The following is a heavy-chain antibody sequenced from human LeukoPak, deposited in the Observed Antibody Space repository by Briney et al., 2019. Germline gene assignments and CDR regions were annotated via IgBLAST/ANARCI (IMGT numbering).Heavy chain of an antibody. Sequence: GGSLRLSCAASGFTFSDYYMSWIHQAPGKGLEWVSYISSSGSTIYYTDSVKGRFTISRDNAKNSLYLQMNSLRAEDTAVYYCAREQGIAVAGVFDYWGQGTLVTVSS. V-gene: IGHV3-11*01. CDR2: ISSSGSTI. CDR1: GFTFSDYY. J-gene: IGHJ4*02. CDR3: AREQGIAVAGVFDY. D-gene: IGHD6-19*01.